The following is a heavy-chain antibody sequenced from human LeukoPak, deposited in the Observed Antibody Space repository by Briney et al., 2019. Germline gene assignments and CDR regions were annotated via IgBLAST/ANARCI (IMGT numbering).Heavy chain of an antibody. CDR2: IKQDGSDK. Sequence: GGSLRLSGAASGFTFGSYWMSWFGRAPGKGLEWVANIKQDGSDKYYVDSVKGRFTISRDNAKNSVYLQMNSLRAEDTAVYYCAKEKATGTYYVDYWGQGTLVTVSS. J-gene: IGHJ4*02. D-gene: IGHD1-26*01. CDR3: AKEKATGTYYVDY. V-gene: IGHV3-7*01. CDR1: GFTFGSYW.